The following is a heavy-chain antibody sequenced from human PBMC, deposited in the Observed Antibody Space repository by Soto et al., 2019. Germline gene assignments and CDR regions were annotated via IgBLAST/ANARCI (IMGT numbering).Heavy chain of an antibody. D-gene: IGHD6-19*01. CDR1: GYTFTNYD. CDR3: AHIAVAGTWWFDP. Sequence: QVQLVQSGAEVKKPGASLKVSCRSSGYTFTNYDVNWVRQAPGQGLEWMGWMNPQTGHTGYAQKFQDRVTMTRDTSISTSYMELTSLTSEDTAVYYCAHIAVAGTWWFDPWGQGTLVTVSS. J-gene: IGHJ5*02. V-gene: IGHV1-8*01. CDR2: MNPQTGHT.